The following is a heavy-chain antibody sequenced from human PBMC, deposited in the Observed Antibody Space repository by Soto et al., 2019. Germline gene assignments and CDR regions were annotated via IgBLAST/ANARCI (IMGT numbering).Heavy chain of an antibody. J-gene: IGHJ4*02. Sequence: GGSLRLSCAASGFTFSSYAMHWVRQAPGKGLEWVAVISYDGSNKYYADSVKGRFTISRDNAKNTVYLQMNSLRAEDTAVYYCAQVLNGKHYFDSWGQGTLVTVSS. CDR3: AQVLNGKHYFDS. CDR1: GFTFSSYA. V-gene: IGHV3-30-3*01. CDR2: ISYDGSNK. D-gene: IGHD3-9*01.